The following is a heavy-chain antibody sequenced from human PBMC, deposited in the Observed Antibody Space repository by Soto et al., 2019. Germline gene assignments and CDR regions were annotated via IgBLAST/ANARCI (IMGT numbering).Heavy chain of an antibody. Sequence: QEQLVQSGAEVKKPGASVKVSCKTSGYTFTDYDINWVRQATGQGLEWIGWMNPNSGETGYAQKFQGRVTMTRSASLSTAYLELRSLRSEDTAVYYCARVAVAALPRWYNWFDPWGQGTLVTVSS. CDR1: GYTFTDYD. D-gene: IGHD2-15*01. CDR3: ARVAVAALPRWYNWFDP. CDR2: MNPNSGET. V-gene: IGHV1-8*01. J-gene: IGHJ5*02.